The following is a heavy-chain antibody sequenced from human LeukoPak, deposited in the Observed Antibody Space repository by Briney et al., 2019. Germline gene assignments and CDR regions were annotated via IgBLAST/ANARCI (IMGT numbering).Heavy chain of an antibody. CDR2: SGTAGDP. V-gene: IGHV3-13*05. J-gene: IGHJ4*02. CDR1: GFTFSSYD. Sequence: GGSLRLSCAASGFTFSSYDMHWVRQATGKGLEWVSASGTAGDPYYPGSVKGRFTISRENAKNSLYLQMNSLRAGDTAVYYCARSSPFGYCSSTSCDQGAFDYWGLGTLVTVSS. CDR3: ARSSPFGYCSSTSCDQGAFDY. D-gene: IGHD2-2*01.